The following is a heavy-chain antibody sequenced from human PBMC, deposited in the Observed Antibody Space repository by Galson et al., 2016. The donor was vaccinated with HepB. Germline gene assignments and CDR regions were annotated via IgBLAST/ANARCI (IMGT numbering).Heavy chain of an antibody. V-gene: IGHV2-5*02. J-gene: IGHJ4*02. CDR1: GFSISSSGVG. D-gene: IGHD2-8*01. Sequence: PALVKPTQTLTLTCSVSGFSISSSGVGVGWIRQTPGKALEWLALIYWDDDERYSPPLKSRLTVTKDTSKNQVVLTMTNMETVDPATYYCAKIDTITNYAAREWSQGILVIVSS. CDR3: AKIDTITNYAARE. CDR2: IYWDDDE.